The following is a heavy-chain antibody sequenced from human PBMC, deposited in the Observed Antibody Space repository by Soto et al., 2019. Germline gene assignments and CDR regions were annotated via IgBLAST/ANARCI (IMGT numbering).Heavy chain of an antibody. J-gene: IGHJ6*02. CDR1: GGSISSSYW. D-gene: IGHD1-26*01. Sequence: QVQLQESGPGLVKPSGTLSLTCAVSGGSISSSYWWSWVRQPPGKGLEWIGEIYHSGSTNYNPSLKSRVPISVDKSKNQFSLKLSSVPAADTAVYSCARVSGSYYYAMDVWGHGTTVTVSS. CDR2: IYHSGST. CDR3: ARVSGSYYYAMDV. V-gene: IGHV4-4*02.